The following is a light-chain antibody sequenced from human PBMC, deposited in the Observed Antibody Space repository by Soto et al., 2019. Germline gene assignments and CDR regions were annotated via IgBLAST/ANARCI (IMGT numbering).Light chain of an antibody. CDR2: RNS. Sequence: QSALTQPPSASGTPGQRVTISCSGSSSNIGSNYVYWYQQLPGAAPTLLIYRNSQRPSGVPDRFSGSKSGTSASLAISGLRSEDEADYYCATWDDSMSGPVFGGGTKLTVL. CDR3: ATWDDSMSGPV. J-gene: IGLJ3*02. CDR1: SSNIGSNY. V-gene: IGLV1-47*01.